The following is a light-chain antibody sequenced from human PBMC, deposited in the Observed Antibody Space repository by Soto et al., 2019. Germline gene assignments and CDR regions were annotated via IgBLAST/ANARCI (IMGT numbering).Light chain of an antibody. CDR1: SSNIGAGYD. J-gene: IGLJ1*01. CDR3: QSYDSSLSGYV. Sequence: QSVLTQPPSVSXXPGQRVTISCTGSSSNIGAGYDVHWYQQLPGTAPKLLIYGNSNRPSGVPDRFSGSKSGTSASLAITGLQAEDEADYYCQSYDSSLSGYVFGTGTKVTVL. V-gene: IGLV1-40*01. CDR2: GNS.